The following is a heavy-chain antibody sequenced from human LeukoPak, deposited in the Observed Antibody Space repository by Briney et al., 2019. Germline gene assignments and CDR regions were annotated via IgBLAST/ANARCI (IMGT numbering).Heavy chain of an antibody. CDR3: AKDLYLRDFWSGYFDY. CDR1: GGTFSSYA. CDR2: IIPIFGTA. Sequence: SVKVSCTASGGTFSSYAISWVRQAPGQGLEWMGGIIPIFGTANYAQKFQGRVTITADESTSTAYMELSSLRSEDTAVYYCAKDLYLRDFWSGYFDYWGQGIPVTVSS. V-gene: IGHV1-69*13. J-gene: IGHJ4*02. D-gene: IGHD3-3*01.